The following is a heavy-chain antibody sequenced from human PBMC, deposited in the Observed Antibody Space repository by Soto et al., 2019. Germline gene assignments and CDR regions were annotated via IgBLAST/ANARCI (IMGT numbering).Heavy chain of an antibody. CDR2: ISSSGSTI. D-gene: IGHD5-12*01. J-gene: IGHJ6*03. CDR3: ARDREYRGYDSPSYYYMDV. Sequence: GGSLRLSCAASGFTCSDYYMSWIRQAPGKGLEWVSYISSSGSTIYYADSVKGRFTISRDNAKNSLYLQMNSLRAEDTAVYYCARDREYRGYDSPSYYYMDVWGKGTTVTVSS. CDR1: GFTCSDYY. V-gene: IGHV3-11*01.